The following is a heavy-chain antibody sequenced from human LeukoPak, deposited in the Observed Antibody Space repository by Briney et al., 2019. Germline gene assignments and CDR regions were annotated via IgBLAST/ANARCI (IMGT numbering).Heavy chain of an antibody. D-gene: IGHD3-10*01. J-gene: IGHJ4*02. V-gene: IGHV3-7*01. CDR2: IKQDGSDK. CDR1: GFTFSNYG. CDR3: ARDQFGFGELFDY. Sequence: PGGSLRLSCAASGFTFSNYGMHWVRQAPGKGLEWVANIKQDGSDKYYVDSVKGRFTISRDNSKNSLYLQMNSLRTEDTAVYYCARDQFGFGELFDYWGQGTLVSVSS.